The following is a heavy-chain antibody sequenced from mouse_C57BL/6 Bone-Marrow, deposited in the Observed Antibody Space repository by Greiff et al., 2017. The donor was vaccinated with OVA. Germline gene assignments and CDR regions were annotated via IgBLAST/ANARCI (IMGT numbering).Heavy chain of an antibody. D-gene: IGHD2-4*01. J-gene: IGHJ3*01. Sequence: QVQLQQSGPGLVQPSQSLSITCTVSGFSLTSYGVHWVRQSPGKGLVWLGGIWRGGSTDYNAAFISSLSISKDNSKSQVFFKMNVLQADYPAIYYCASPIYYDYDPGFAYWGQGTLVTVSA. CDR3: ASPIYYDYDPGFAY. V-gene: IGHV2-2*01. CDR2: IWRGGST. CDR1: GFSLTSYG.